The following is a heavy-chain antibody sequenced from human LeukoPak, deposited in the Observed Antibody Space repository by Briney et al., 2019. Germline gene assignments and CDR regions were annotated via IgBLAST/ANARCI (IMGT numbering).Heavy chain of an antibody. J-gene: IGHJ3*02. V-gene: IGHV1-18*01. CDR1: GYTFGTSS. D-gene: IGHD1-1*01. CDR2: ISPNNGNT. CDR3: TRVRNSNNWWGAFDI. Sequence: ASVKVSCKAFGYTFGTSSISWVRQAPGQRLEWMGWISPNNGNTHYAQGVQGRVAMTTDTSRSTAYMELRSLRSDDTAVYYCTRVRNSNNWWGAFDIWGQGTMVTVSS.